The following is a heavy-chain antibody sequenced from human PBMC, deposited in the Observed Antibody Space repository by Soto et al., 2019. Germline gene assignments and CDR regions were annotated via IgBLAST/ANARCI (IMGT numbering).Heavy chain of an antibody. J-gene: IGHJ6*02. D-gene: IGHD3-3*01. CDR1: GASISSSNW. CDR3: ARVGYDFWSGATCMDV. V-gene: IGHV4-4*02. CDR2: IYHSGGT. Sequence: SGTLALTCAVSGASISSSNWWSWVLQPPGKGLEWIVDIYHSGGTNYNPSLKSRGTISVDKSKNQSSLKLSSVTAEDTAVYYCARVGYDFWSGATCMDVWGQGTTVTVSS.